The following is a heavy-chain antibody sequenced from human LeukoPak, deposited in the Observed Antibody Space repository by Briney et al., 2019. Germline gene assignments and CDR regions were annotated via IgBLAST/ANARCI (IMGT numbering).Heavy chain of an antibody. V-gene: IGHV1-3*01. D-gene: IGHD2-15*01. Sequence: ASVKVSCKASGYTFTSYAMHWVRQAPGQRLEWMGWINAGNGNTKYSRKFQGRVTITRDTSASTAYMELSSLRSEDTAVYYCARDRSVVAATRWFDPWGQGTLVTVSS. CDR1: GYTFTSYA. CDR2: INAGNGNT. CDR3: ARDRSVVAATRWFDP. J-gene: IGHJ5*02.